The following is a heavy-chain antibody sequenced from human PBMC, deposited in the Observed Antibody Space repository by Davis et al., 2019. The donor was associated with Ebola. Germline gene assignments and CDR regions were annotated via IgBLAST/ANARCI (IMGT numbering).Heavy chain of an antibody. CDR3: TRGDGYLDY. CDR1: GFTFSSYG. V-gene: IGHV3-30*03. J-gene: IGHJ4*02. Sequence: GGSLRLSCAASGFTFSSYGMNWVRQAPGKGLEWLADVSYDGSNKYYADSVRGRFTISRDNSKNTFYLQMNSLTVEDTAVYYCTRGDGYLDYWGQGTLVTVSS. D-gene: IGHD5-24*01. CDR2: VSYDGSNK.